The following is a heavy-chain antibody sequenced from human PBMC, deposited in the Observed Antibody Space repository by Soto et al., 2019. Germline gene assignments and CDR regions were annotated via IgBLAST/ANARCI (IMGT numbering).Heavy chain of an antibody. Sequence: EVQLLESGGGMVQPGGSLRLSCAASGFTFSSYAMSWVRQAPVKGLEWVSAISGSGGSTYYADSVKGRFTISRDNSKNTLYLQMNSLRAEDTAVYYCAKDRFSYGYRVDYWGQGTLVTVSS. CDR2: ISGSGGST. CDR1: GFTFSSYA. CDR3: AKDRFSYGYRVDY. V-gene: IGHV3-23*01. J-gene: IGHJ4*02. D-gene: IGHD5-18*01.